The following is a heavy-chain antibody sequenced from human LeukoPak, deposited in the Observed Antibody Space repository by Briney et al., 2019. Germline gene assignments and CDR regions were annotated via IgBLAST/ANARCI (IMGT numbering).Heavy chain of an antibody. D-gene: IGHD3-10*01. Sequence: EASVKVSCKASGHSFGNYGFSWVRQAPGQGLVWMGRISAHNGNTNYAQKFQGRVTMTTDTSTTTAYMELRSLRSDDTAVYYCAREVVNYHGSGSFSPRQDYYGMDVWGQGTTVIVSS. CDR3: AREVVNYHGSGSFSPRQDYYGMDV. CDR1: GHSFGNYG. V-gene: IGHV1-18*01. J-gene: IGHJ6*02. CDR2: ISAHNGNT.